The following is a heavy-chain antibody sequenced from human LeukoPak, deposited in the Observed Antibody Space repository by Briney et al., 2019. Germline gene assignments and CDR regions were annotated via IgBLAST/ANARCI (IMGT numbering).Heavy chain of an antibody. CDR3: ARGGGFGYSYGSGDGMDV. CDR2: ISSSGSTI. CDR1: GFTFSDYY. J-gene: IGHJ6*02. Sequence: GGSLILSCAASGFTFSDYYMSWIRQAPGKGLEWVSYISSSGSTIYYADSVKGRFTISRDNAKNSLYLQMNSLRAEDTAVCYCARGGGFGYSYGSGDGMDVWGQGTTVTVSS. D-gene: IGHD5-18*01. V-gene: IGHV3-11*01.